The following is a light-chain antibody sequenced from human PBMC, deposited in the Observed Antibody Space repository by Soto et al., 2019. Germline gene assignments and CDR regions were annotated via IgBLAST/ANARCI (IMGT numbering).Light chain of an antibody. V-gene: IGLV2-14*01. CDR1: SSDVGGYNS. Sequence: QSALTQPASVSGSPGQSITISCTGTSSDVGGYNSVSWYRQDPGKAPKLMIYDVTNRPSGVSNRFSGSKSGNTASLTISGLQAEVEADYYCSSFTSSITYVFGTGTKVTVL. CDR2: DVT. CDR3: SSFTSSITYV. J-gene: IGLJ1*01.